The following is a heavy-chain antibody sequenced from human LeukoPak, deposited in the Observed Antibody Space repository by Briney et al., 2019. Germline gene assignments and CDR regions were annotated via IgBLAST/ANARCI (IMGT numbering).Heavy chain of an antibody. CDR2: INHSGST. CDR3: ARRPILYCSSTSCYQRLGWFDP. V-gene: IGHV4-34*01. D-gene: IGHD2-2*01. CDR1: GGSFSGYY. J-gene: IGHJ5*02. Sequence: PSETLSLTCAVYGGSFSGYYWSWLRQPPGKGLEWIGEINHSGSTNYNPSLKSRVTISVDTSKNQFSLKLSSVTAADTAVYYCARRPILYCSSTSCYQRLGWFDPWGQGTLVTVSS.